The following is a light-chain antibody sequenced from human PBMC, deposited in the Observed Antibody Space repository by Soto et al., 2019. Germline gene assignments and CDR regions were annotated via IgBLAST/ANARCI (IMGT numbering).Light chain of an antibody. CDR2: DVS. CDR1: QGVTTN. J-gene: IGKJ1*01. V-gene: IGKV3-15*01. CDR3: QEYNDWPPWT. Sequence: EIVMTQSPATLFVSPGDRAILSCRAGQGVTTNFAWYQQKSGQSPRLLIYDVSHRATGVPARFSGTGSETDFTLTISGLQSEDFAVYYCQEYNDWPPWTFGQGT.